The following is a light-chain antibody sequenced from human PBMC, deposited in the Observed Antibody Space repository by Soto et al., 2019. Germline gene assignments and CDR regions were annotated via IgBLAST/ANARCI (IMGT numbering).Light chain of an antibody. CDR3: SSYTRDSTLV. Sequence: QSALTQPASVSGSPGQSIAISCTGTSTDIGDYNYVSWYQQHPGKAPKLMIYEVSHRPSGVSDRFSGAKSGNTASLTISGLQAADEADYYCSSYTRDSTLVFGGGTQLTVL. CDR1: STDIGDYNY. V-gene: IGLV2-14*01. J-gene: IGLJ3*02. CDR2: EVS.